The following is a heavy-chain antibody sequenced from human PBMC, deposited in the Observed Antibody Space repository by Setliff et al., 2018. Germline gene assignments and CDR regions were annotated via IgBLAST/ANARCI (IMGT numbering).Heavy chain of an antibody. V-gene: IGHV4-39*01. CDR2: IHFRGTT. J-gene: IGHJ4*02. Sequence: KPSETLSLTCTVSGVSVSSYYWGWIRQPPGKGLEWIGSIHFRGTTYYNPSLNSQVTISVDTSKNQFSLNLNSVTAADTAVYYCARVGVTSGWAYWGLGTLVTVSS. CDR1: GVSVSSYY. CDR3: ARVGVTSGWAY. D-gene: IGHD6-19*01.